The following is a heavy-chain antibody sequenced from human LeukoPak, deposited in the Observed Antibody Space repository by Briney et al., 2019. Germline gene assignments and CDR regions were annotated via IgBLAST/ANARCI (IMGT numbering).Heavy chain of an antibody. CDR2: IYTSGNT. J-gene: IGHJ3*02. CDR1: GDSISSGNYY. Sequence: SQTLSLTCTVSGDSISSGNYYWPRIRQPAGKGLEWIGRIYTSGNTNYNPSLKSQVTISMDTSKNQFSLNLNSVTASDTAVYYCARDRAGDSFDIGGQGTMVTVSS. CDR3: ARDRAGDSFDI. V-gene: IGHV4-61*02. D-gene: IGHD7-27*01.